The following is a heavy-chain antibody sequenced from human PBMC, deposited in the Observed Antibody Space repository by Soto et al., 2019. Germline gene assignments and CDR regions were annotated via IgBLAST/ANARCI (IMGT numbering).Heavy chain of an antibody. D-gene: IGHD6-19*01. J-gene: IGHJ5*02. CDR3: ARGIYSSGWYSNLDWFXP. V-gene: IGHV4-59*01. CDR2: IYYSGST. Sequence: ETLSLTCTVSGGSISSYYWSWIRQPPGKGLEWIGYIYYSGSTNYNPSLKSRVTISVDTSKNQFSLKLSSVTAADTAVYYCARGIYSSGWYSNLDWFXPWSQGTLVTVSS. CDR1: GGSISSYY.